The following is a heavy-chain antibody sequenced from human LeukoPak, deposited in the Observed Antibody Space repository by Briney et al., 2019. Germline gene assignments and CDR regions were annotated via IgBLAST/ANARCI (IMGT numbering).Heavy chain of an antibody. D-gene: IGHD6-19*01. Sequence: SETLSLTCTVSDGSISSGSYYWGWIRQPPGKGLERIGSIYYSGSTYYNPSLKSRVTISVDTSKNQFSLKLSSVTAADTAVYYCARDRGGWVGYFDYWGQGTLVTVSS. CDR2: IYYSGST. CDR1: DGSISSGSYY. J-gene: IGHJ4*02. V-gene: IGHV4-39*02. CDR3: ARDRGGWVGYFDY.